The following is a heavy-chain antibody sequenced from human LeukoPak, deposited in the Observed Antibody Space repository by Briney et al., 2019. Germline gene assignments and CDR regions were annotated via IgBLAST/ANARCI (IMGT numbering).Heavy chain of an antibody. CDR2: MNPNSGNT. D-gene: IGHD1-26*01. Sequence: ASVKVSCKASGYTFTSYDINWVRQAPGQGLEWMGWMNPNSGNTGYAQKFQGRVTMTRNTSISTAYMGLSSLRSEDTAVYYCARGIRRWELLRFVFWFDPWGQGTLVTVSS. V-gene: IGHV1-8*01. CDR3: ARGIRRWELLRFVFWFDP. CDR1: GYTFTSYD. J-gene: IGHJ5*02.